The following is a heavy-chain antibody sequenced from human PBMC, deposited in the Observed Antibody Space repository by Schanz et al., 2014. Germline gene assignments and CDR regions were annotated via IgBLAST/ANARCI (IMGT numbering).Heavy chain of an antibody. CDR1: GFTFSSYA. Sequence: QVQLVESGGGVVQSGRSLRLSCAASGFTFSSYAMHWVRQAPGKGLEWVAVISYDGSTKYYADSVKGRFTISRDNSKNTLYLQMNSLRAEDTAVYYCAREGQYYYDSTDYFDYWGQGTLVTVSS. CDR3: AREGQYYYDSTDYFDY. V-gene: IGHV3-30*04. D-gene: IGHD3-22*01. CDR2: ISYDGSTK. J-gene: IGHJ4*02.